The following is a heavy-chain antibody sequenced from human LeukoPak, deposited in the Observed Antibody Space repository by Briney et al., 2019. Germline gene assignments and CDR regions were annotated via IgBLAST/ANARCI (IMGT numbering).Heavy chain of an antibody. CDR3: ARPKTTMVTPFDY. Sequence: GGSLKISCKGSGYSFSSNWIAWVRQMPGKGLEWMGIIYPGDSDTRYSPSFQGQVTISADKSISTAYLQWSSLKASDTAMYYCARPKTTMVTPFDYWGQGTLVTVSS. J-gene: IGHJ4*02. CDR2: IYPGDSDT. D-gene: IGHD4-23*01. CDR1: GYSFSSNW. V-gene: IGHV5-51*01.